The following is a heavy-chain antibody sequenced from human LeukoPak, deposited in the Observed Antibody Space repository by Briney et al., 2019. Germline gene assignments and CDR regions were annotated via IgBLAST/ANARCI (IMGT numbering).Heavy chain of an antibody. D-gene: IGHD6-19*01. CDR2: IWYDGSNK. Sequence: GGSLRLSCAASGFTFSSYGMHWVRQAPGKGLEWVAVIWYDGSNKYYADSVKGRFTISRDNFKNTLYLQMNSLRAEDTAVYYCARSYSSGWAFDYWGQGTLVTVSS. CDR1: GFTFSSYG. J-gene: IGHJ4*02. V-gene: IGHV3-33*01. CDR3: ARSYSSGWAFDY.